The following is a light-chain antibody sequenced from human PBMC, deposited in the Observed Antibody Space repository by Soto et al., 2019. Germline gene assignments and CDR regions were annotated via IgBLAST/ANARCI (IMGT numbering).Light chain of an antibody. CDR2: AAS. CDR1: QGISSY. CDR3: QQLNSYPLS. V-gene: IGKV1-9*01. J-gene: IGKJ3*01. Sequence: IQLTKSPSSLSASVGDRVTITCRASQGISSYLAWYQQKPGKAPKLLIYAASTLQSGVPSRFSGSASGTDFTLTISCLQPEDFATYYYQQLNSYPLSVGPGTKVDIK.